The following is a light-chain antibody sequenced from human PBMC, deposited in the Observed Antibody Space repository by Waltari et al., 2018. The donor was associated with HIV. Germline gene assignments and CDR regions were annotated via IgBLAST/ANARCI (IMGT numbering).Light chain of an antibody. CDR1: QGISSY. CDR2: AAY. V-gene: IGKV1-9*01. Sequence: DIQLTQSPPFLSASVRDRITITCRASQGISSYLTWYQQQPGTAPQLLIYAAYTLPSGVPSRFSGSIAGTEFTLTIISLQPEDFGTYYGQQLYTYPYSFGQGTKLEI. J-gene: IGKJ2*03. CDR3: QQLYTYPYS.